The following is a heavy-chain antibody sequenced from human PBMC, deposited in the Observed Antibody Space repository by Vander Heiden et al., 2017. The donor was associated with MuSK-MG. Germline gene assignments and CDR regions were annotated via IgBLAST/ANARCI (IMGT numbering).Heavy chain of an antibody. CDR1: GGTCSSYA. V-gene: IGHV1-69*01. D-gene: IGHD3-3*01. Sequence: QVQLVQSGAEGKKPGSSGKVSCKASGGTCSSYAISWVRQAPGQGLEWRGGIIPIFGTANYAHKFQGRVTITADESTSTAYMELSSLRSEDTAVYYCARGATIFGVVAEFDPWCQGTLVTVSS. CDR2: IIPIFGTA. J-gene: IGHJ5*02. CDR3: ARGATIFGVVAEFDP.